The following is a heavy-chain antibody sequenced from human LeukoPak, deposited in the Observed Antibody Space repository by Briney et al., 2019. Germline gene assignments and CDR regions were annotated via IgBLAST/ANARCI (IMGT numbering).Heavy chain of an antibody. Sequence: ASVKVSCKASGYTFTSYYMHWVRQAPGQGLEWMGIINPSGGSTSYVQKFRGRVTMTRDTSTTTVYMELSSLRSEDTAVYYCAREESGGYFDYGGQGTLVTVSS. J-gene: IGHJ4*02. CDR3: AREESGGYFDY. CDR2: INPSGGST. D-gene: IGHD2-8*02. CDR1: GYTFTSYY. V-gene: IGHV1-46*01.